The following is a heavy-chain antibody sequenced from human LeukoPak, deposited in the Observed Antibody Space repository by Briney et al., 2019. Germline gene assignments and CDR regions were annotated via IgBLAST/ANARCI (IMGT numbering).Heavy chain of an antibody. D-gene: IGHD3-3*01. CDR2: INPNSGGT. J-gene: IGHJ4*02. CDR3: ACRPYYDFWSGPLSYFDY. CDR1: GYTFTGYY. Sequence: ASVKVSCKASGYTFTGYYMHWVRQAPGQGLEWMGWINPNSGGTNYAQKFQGRVTMTRDTSISTAYMELSRLRSDDTAVYYCACRPYYDFWSGPLSYFDYWGQGTLVTVSS. V-gene: IGHV1-2*02.